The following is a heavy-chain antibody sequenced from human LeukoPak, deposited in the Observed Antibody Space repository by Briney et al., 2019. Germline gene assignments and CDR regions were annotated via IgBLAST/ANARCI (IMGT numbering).Heavy chain of an antibody. D-gene: IGHD3-22*01. Sequence: GGSLRLSCAASGFTFSGSAMHWVRQASGKGLEWVDRIRSKANSYATAYAASVKGRFTISRDDSKNTAYLQMNSLKTEDTAVYYCTRPDQEADHYDSSGYYSTWGQGTLVTVSS. CDR1: GFTFSGSA. CDR3: TRPDQEADHYDSSGYYST. V-gene: IGHV3-73*01. CDR2: IRSKANSYAT. J-gene: IGHJ5*02.